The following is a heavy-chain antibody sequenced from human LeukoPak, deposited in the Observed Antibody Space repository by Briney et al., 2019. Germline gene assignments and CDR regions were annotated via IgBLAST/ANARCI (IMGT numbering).Heavy chain of an antibody. CDR3: VRAVRRGEIERY. Sequence: ASVKVSFKASGYTFTSYDINWVRQAPGQGLEWMGWMNPNSGDTGYAQTFQGRVTMTRDTSVGTAYMELSSLRSEDTAVYYCVRAVRRGEIERYWGQGTLVTVSS. V-gene: IGHV1-8*01. J-gene: IGHJ4*02. CDR1: GYTFTSYD. D-gene: IGHD3-10*01. CDR2: MNPNSGDT.